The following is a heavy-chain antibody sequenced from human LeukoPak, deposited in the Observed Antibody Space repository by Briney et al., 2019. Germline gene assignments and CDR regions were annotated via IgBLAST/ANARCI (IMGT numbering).Heavy chain of an antibody. J-gene: IGHJ4*02. CDR3: AIHAENNMIVVAYYFDY. V-gene: IGHV3-23*01. Sequence: PGGSLRLSCAASGFTFGSYAMSWVRQAPGKGLEWVSAISGSGGSTYYADSVKGRFTISRDNSKNTLYLQMNSLRAEDTAVYYCAIHAENNMIVVAYYFDYWGQGTLVTVSS. CDR2: ISGSGGST. D-gene: IGHD3-22*01. CDR1: GFTFGSYA.